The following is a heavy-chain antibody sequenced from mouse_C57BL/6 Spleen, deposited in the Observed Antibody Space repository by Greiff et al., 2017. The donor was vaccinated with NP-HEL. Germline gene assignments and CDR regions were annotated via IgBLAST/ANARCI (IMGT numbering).Heavy chain of an antibody. CDR2: IDPETGGT. V-gene: IGHV1-15*01. CDR1: GYTFPDYE. J-gene: IGHJ1*03. Sequence: QVHVKQSGAELVRPGASVTLSCKASGYTFPDYEMHWVKQTPVHGLEWIGAIDPETGGTAYNQKFKGKAILTADKSSSTAYMELRSLTSEDSAVYYCTREVHWYFDVWGTGTTVTVSS. CDR3: TREVHWYFDV.